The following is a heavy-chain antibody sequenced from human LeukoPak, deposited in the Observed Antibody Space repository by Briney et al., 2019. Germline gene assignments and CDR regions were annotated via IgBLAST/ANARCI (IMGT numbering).Heavy chain of an antibody. D-gene: IGHD3-22*01. CDR3: ARDFEYYDSSGCYLDFDY. CDR1: GFTFSSYS. CDR2: ISSSSSYI. J-gene: IGHJ4*02. Sequence: GGSLRLFCAASGFTFSSYSMNWVRQAPGKGLEWVSSISSSSSYIYYADSVKGRFTISRDNAKNSLYLQMNSLRAEDTAVYYCARDFEYYDSSGCYLDFDYWGQGTLVTVSS. V-gene: IGHV3-21*01.